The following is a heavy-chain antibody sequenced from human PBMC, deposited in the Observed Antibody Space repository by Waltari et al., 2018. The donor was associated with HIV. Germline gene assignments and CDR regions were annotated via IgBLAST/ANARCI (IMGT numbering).Heavy chain of an antibody. CDR2: LDSEENES. V-gene: IGHV1-24*01. CDR3: AAHLEAVPEAVSEYFEF. J-gene: IGHJ4*02. D-gene: IGHD6-13*01. Sequence: QVQLEQSGAEVKTPGASVKVSCKVSGHTLSEMSMHWVRQAPGKGLEWMGDLDSEENESIYAAKFQGRVTMTQDASADTAYMELSSLRSEDTAVYFCAAHLEAVPEAVSEYFEFWGQGALVIVSS. CDR1: GHTLSEMS.